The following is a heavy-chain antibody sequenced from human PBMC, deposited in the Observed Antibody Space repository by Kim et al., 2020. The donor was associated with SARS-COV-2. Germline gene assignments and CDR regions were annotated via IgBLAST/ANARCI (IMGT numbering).Heavy chain of an antibody. CDR3: ARSYSGSYRIDY. D-gene: IGHD1-26*01. Sequence: SETLSLTCAVSGGSISSGGYSWSWIRQPPGKGLEWIGYIYHSGSTYYNPSLKSRVTISVDRSKNQFSLKLSSVTAADTAVYYCARSYSGSYRIDYWGQGTLVTVSS. CDR1: GGSISSGGYS. J-gene: IGHJ4*02. V-gene: IGHV4-30-2*01. CDR2: IYHSGST.